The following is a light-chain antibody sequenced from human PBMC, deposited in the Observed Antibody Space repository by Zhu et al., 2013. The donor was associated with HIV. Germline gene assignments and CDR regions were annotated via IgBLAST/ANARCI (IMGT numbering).Light chain of an antibody. CDR2: AAS. CDR3: QHYNSYPYS. CDR1: QGINNY. V-gene: IGKV1-17*03. Sequence: DIQMTQSPSAMSASVGDRVTITCRASQGINNYLAWFQQKPGKVPKRLIYAASNLQSGVPSRFSGSGSGTEFTLTISSLQPDDFATYFCQHYNSYPYSFGQGTKLEIK. J-gene: IGKJ2*03.